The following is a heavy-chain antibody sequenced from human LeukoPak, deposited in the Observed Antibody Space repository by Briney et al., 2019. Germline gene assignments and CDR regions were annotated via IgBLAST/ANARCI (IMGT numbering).Heavy chain of an antibody. CDR1: GGTFSSYA. D-gene: IGHD6-19*01. CDR2: IIPIFGTA. CDR3: ARDGGIAVAGTNYYYYYMDV. J-gene: IGHJ6*03. Sequence: TVKVSCKASGGTFSSYAISWVRQAPGQGLEWMGGIIPIFGTANYAQKFQGRVTITADKSTSTAYMELSSLRSEDTAAYYCARDGGIAVAGTNYYYYYMDVWGKGTTVTVSS. V-gene: IGHV1-69*06.